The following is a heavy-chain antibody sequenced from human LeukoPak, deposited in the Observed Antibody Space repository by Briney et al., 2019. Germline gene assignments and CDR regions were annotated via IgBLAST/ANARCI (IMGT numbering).Heavy chain of an antibody. Sequence: GGSLRLSCAASGFTFSSYSMNWVRQAPGKGLEWVSSISSSSSYIYYADSVKGRFTISRDNAKNSLYLQMNSLRAEDTAVYYCARDGLLWFGELSKYYFDYWGQGTLVTVSS. CDR3: ARDGLLWFGELSKYYFDY. CDR1: GFTFSSYS. CDR2: ISSSSSYI. D-gene: IGHD3-10*01. V-gene: IGHV3-21*01. J-gene: IGHJ4*02.